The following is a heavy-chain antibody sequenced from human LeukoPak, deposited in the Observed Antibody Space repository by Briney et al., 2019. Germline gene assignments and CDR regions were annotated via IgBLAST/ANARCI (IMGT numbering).Heavy chain of an antibody. Sequence: ASVKVSCKASGYTFTGYYMHRVRQAPGQGLEWMGWINPNSGGTNYAQKFQGRVTMTRDTSISTAYMELSRLRSDDTAVYYCARDPVSDIVVVPAARYYYYYYMDVWGKGTTVTVSS. D-gene: IGHD2-2*01. J-gene: IGHJ6*03. CDR3: ARDPVSDIVVVPAARYYYYYYMDV. CDR1: GYTFTGYY. V-gene: IGHV1-2*02. CDR2: INPNSGGT.